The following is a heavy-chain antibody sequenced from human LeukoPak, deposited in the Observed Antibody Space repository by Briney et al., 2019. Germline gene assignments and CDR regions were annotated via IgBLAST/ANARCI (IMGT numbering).Heavy chain of an antibody. CDR3: ARVGSDYYGSGHTYYFDY. D-gene: IGHD3-10*01. V-gene: IGHV1-18*01. CDR1: GYTFTSYG. Sequence: ASVKVSCKASGYTFTSYGISWVRQAPGQGLEWMGWISAYNCNTNYAQKLQGRVTMTTDTSTSTAYMELRSLRSDDTAVYYCARVGSDYYGSGHTYYFDYWGQGTLVTVSS. J-gene: IGHJ4*02. CDR2: ISAYNCNT.